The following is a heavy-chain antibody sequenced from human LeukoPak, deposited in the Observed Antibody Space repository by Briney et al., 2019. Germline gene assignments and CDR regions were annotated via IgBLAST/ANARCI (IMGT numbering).Heavy chain of an antibody. D-gene: IGHD3-10*01. Sequence: GGSLRLSCAASGFTFSGYAMSWVRQAPGKGLEWVSTITGSGDTTYYGDSVKGRFTISRDNSKNTLYLQMNSLRAEDTAVYYCAKDVSGSGSPSSFDYWGQGNLVTVSS. V-gene: IGHV3-23*01. CDR1: GFTFSGYA. CDR3: AKDVSGSGSPSSFDY. CDR2: ITGSGDTT. J-gene: IGHJ4*02.